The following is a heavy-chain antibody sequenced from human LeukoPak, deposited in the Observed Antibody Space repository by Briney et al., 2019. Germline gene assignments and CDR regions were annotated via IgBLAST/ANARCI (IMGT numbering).Heavy chain of an antibody. CDR3: ARADGGAFDI. J-gene: IGHJ3*02. V-gene: IGHV4-30-4*01. Sequence: NASETLSLTCTVSGGSISSGDYYWSWIRQPPGKGLEWIGYIYYSGSTYYNPSLKSRVTISVDTSKNQFSLKLGSVTAADTAVYYCARADGGAFDIWGQGIMVTVSS. CDR2: IYYSGST. D-gene: IGHD3-3*01. CDR1: GGSISSGDYY.